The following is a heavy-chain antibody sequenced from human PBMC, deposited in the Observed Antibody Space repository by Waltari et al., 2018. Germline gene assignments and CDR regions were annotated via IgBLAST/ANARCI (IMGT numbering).Heavy chain of an antibody. CDR1: GFTFDNYA. D-gene: IGHD3-16*01. CDR2: RGDGGDSA. CDR3: ARLIRGGWFDP. Sequence: EVQMLESGGGLIQPGGSLRLSCEASGFTFDNYAMSWVRQAPGEGLEWVSKRGDGGDSAYYADSVKGRFTISRDNSKDTLYLQMQSLRVEDTAIYYCARLIRGGWFDPWGQGTLVTVSS. J-gene: IGHJ5*02. V-gene: IGHV3-23*01.